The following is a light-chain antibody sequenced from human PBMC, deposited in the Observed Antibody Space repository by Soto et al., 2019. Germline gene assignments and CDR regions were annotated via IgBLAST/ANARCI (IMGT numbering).Light chain of an antibody. CDR3: QQYGSSPPLT. J-gene: IGKJ4*01. Sequence: EIVLTQSPGTLSLSPGERATLSCRASQSVSSTYLAWYQQKHGQAPRLLIYGASSKATGIPDRFSGSGSGTDFTLTISRLEPEDFAVYYCQQYGSSPPLTLGGGTTVEIK. CDR2: GAS. CDR1: QSVSSTY. V-gene: IGKV3-20*01.